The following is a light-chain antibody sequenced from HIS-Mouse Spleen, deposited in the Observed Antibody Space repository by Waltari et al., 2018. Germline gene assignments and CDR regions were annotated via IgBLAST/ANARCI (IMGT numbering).Light chain of an antibody. CDR1: ALPTKY. V-gene: IGLV3-10*01. J-gene: IGLJ2*01. Sequence: SYELTPPPSVSVSPGQTARITCSGAALPTKYAYWYQQKSGQAPVLVIYEDSKRPSGIPERFSGSSSGTMATLTISGAQVEDEADYYCYSTDSSGNHRVFGGGTKLTVL. CDR2: EDS. CDR3: YSTDSSGNHRV.